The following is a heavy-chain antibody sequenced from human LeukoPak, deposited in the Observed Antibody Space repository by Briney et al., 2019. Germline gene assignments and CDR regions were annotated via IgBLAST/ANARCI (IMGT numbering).Heavy chain of an antibody. CDR2: IYYSGST. V-gene: IGHV4-39*01. CDR3: ARGFGSYWNYYYMDV. Sequence: SETLSLTCTVSGRSINSNSYYWGWIRQPPGKGLEWIGSIYYSGSTYYNPSLKSRVTISVDTSKNQFSLKLSSVTAADTAVYYCARGFGSYWNYYYMDVWGKGTTVTVSS. CDR1: GRSINSNSYY. D-gene: IGHD1-26*01. J-gene: IGHJ6*03.